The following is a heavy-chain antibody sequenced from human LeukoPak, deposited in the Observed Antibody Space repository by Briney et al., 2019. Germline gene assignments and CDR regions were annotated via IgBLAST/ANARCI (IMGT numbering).Heavy chain of an antibody. D-gene: IGHD3-22*01. CDR1: GITFSSYS. Sequence: GGSLRLSCAASGITFSSYSMNWVRQAPGKGLEWVSSISSSSSYIYYADSVKGRFTISRDNAKDSLYLQMNSLRAEDTAVYYCARDSPYYYDSSGYSLSFDYWGQGTLVTVSS. V-gene: IGHV3-21*01. CDR3: ARDSPYYYDSSGYSLSFDY. J-gene: IGHJ4*02. CDR2: ISSSSSYI.